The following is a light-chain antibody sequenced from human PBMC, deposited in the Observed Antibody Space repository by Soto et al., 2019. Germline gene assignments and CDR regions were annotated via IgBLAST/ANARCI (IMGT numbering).Light chain of an antibody. CDR3: QHCYSSPLT. CDR2: SAS. J-gene: IGKJ4*01. V-gene: IGKV1-39*01. CDR1: QSISTY. Sequence: DIQMTQSPSSLSSSVGERATLTCRASQSISTYLHWYQQKPGKAPNLLIYSASTLQSGVPSRFSGSGSGTDFTLTISSLQPEDFATYFCQHCYSSPLTFGGGTKVDIK.